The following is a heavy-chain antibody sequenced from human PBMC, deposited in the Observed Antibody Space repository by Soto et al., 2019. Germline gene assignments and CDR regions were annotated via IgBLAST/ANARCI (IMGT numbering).Heavy chain of an antibody. Sequence: EVQLVESGGGLVKPGGSLRLSCAASEFTFSSYSMNWVRQAPGKGLEWVSSISSSSSYIYYADSVKGRFTISRDNAKNSLYLQMNSLRAEDTAVYYCASFPMTVNYCDYWGQGTLVTVSS. J-gene: IGHJ4*02. CDR2: ISSSSSYI. CDR1: EFTFSSYS. V-gene: IGHV3-21*01. CDR3: ASFPMTVNYCDY. D-gene: IGHD3-16*02.